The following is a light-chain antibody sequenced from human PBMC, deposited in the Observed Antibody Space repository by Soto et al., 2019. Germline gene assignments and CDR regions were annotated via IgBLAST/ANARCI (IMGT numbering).Light chain of an antibody. Sequence: EIVLTQSPATLSLSPGERATLSCRASQSVRSYLAWYQLKPGQAPRLLIYDASNKATGIPARFSGSGSGTDFTLTISSLEPEDFAVYYCQHRSNWPITFGQGTRLEIK. V-gene: IGKV3-11*01. CDR3: QHRSNWPIT. J-gene: IGKJ5*01. CDR2: DAS. CDR1: QSVRSY.